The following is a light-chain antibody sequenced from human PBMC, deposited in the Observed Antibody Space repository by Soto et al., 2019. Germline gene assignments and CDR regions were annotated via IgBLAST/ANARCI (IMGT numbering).Light chain of an antibody. V-gene: IGKV1-33*01. J-gene: IGKJ2*01. CDR1: QGIRYY. CDR3: QHYDSLQYT. CDR2: DVS. Sequence: DIQMTQSPSSLSASVGDRVTITCQASQGIRYYLSWYQQTPGKAPRLLIYDVSHLETGAPSRFRGSGSGTHFSFTISSLQPEDVGTYYCQHYDSLQYTFGQGTKLEI.